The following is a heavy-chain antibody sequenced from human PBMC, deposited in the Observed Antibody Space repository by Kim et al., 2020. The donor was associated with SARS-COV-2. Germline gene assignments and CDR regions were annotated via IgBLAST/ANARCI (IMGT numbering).Heavy chain of an antibody. CDR3: ARYLVGVVIKRGWFDP. D-gene: IGHD3-3*01. CDR1: GFTFSSYS. CDR2: ISSSSSYI. J-gene: IGHJ5*02. V-gene: IGHV3-21*01. Sequence: GGSLRLSCAASGFTFSSYSMNWVRQAPGKGLEWVSSISSSSSYIYYADSVKGRFTISRDNAKNSLYLQMNSLRAEDTAVYYCARYLVGVVIKRGWFDPWGQGTLVTVSS.